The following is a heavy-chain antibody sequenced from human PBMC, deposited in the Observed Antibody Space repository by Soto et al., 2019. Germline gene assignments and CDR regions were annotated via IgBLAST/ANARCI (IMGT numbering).Heavy chain of an antibody. D-gene: IGHD6-13*01. Sequence: GGSLRLSCAASGFTFSNYAMSWVRQALGKGLECVSTINNPGANRHYEDSVKGRFSVSRDNSRKKLSMQMQSLRAEDTAVYHCKKDWQHDYWGQGTLVTVSS. CDR3: KKDWQHDY. V-gene: IGHV3-23*02. J-gene: IGHJ4*02. CDR2: INNPGANR. CDR1: GFTFSNYA.